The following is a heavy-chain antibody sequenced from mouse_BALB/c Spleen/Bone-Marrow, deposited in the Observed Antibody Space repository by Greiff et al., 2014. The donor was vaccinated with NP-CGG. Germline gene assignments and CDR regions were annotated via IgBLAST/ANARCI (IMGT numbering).Heavy chain of an antibody. J-gene: IGHJ3*01. V-gene: IGHV5-6*01. D-gene: IGHD1-1*01. CDR3: ARPFTTVVATVFAY. CDR2: IGVGGTYT. CDR1: GFSFSGYG. Sequence: EVQLQESGGDLVKPGGSLKLSCAASGFSFSGYGMSWVRQTPDKGLEWVATIGVGGTYTYYPDSVKGRFTISRDNAKNTLYLRMSSLKSEDTAMYYCARPFTTVVATVFAYWGQGTLVTVSA.